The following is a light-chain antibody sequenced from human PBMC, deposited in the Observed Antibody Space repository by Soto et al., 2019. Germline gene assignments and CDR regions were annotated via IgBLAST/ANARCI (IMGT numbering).Light chain of an antibody. Sequence: EIVLTQSPGTLSLSPGERATLSCRASQGVGYLAWYQQKPGQSHRILIYGESRRDTGMPDRFSGSGYGTELTLTISRLEPEDFAVYHCQQYGSSRKLGQGKKLDIK. CDR3: QQYGSSRK. CDR2: GES. V-gene: IGKV3-20*01. CDR1: QGVGY. J-gene: IGKJ1*01.